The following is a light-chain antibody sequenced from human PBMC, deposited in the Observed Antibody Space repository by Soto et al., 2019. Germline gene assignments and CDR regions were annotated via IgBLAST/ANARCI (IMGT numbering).Light chain of an antibody. CDR3: QQYNNWPPVT. CDR1: QSVSSN. CDR2: GAS. J-gene: IGKJ1*01. V-gene: IGKV3-15*01. Sequence: EIVLTQSPATLSVSPGERATLSCRASQSVSSNLAWYQQKPGQAPRLLIYGASTRATGIPARFSGSGSGTEFTLTISSLQSEDFAVYYCQQYNNWPPVTFGQGTKVEIK.